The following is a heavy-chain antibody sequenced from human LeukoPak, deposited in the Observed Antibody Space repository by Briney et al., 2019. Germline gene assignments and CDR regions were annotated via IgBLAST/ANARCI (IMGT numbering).Heavy chain of an antibody. J-gene: IGHJ4*02. CDR2: ISGSGGST. CDR1: GFTFSSYA. Sequence: GGSLRLSCAASGFTFSSYAMSWVRQAPGKGLEWVSAISGSGGSTYYADSVKGRFTISRDNSKNTLYLQLNSLRAEDTAVYYCAKDPDIVGATTPDYWGQGTLVTVSS. D-gene: IGHD1-26*01. CDR3: AKDPDIVGATTPDY. V-gene: IGHV3-23*01.